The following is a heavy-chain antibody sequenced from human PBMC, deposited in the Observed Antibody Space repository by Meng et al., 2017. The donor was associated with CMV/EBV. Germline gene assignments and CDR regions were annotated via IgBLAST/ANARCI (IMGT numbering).Heavy chain of an antibody. V-gene: IGHV3-33*06. CDR2: IWYDGSNK. CDR3: AKMLAARPSSYYYYGMDV. J-gene: IGHJ6*02. Sequence: GESLKISCAASGFTFSSYGMHWVRRAPGKGLEWVAVIWYDGSNKYYADSVKGRFTISRDNSKNTLYLQMNSLRAEDTAVYYCAKMLAARPSSYYYYGMDVWGQGTTVTVSS. CDR1: GFTFSSYG. D-gene: IGHD6-6*01.